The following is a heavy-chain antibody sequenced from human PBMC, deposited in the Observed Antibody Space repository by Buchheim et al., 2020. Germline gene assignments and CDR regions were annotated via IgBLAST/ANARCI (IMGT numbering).Heavy chain of an antibody. V-gene: IGHV3-30*18. Sequence: QVQLVESGGGVVQPGRSLRLSCAASGFTFSSYGMHWVRQAPGKGLEWVAVISYDGSNKYYADSVKGRFHISRDNSKNTMYLQMNSLRAEDTAVYYCAKDGVGASTVGYYGMDVWGQGTT. CDR2: ISYDGSNK. CDR3: AKDGVGASTVGYYGMDV. J-gene: IGHJ6*02. CDR1: GFTFSSYG. D-gene: IGHD1-26*01.